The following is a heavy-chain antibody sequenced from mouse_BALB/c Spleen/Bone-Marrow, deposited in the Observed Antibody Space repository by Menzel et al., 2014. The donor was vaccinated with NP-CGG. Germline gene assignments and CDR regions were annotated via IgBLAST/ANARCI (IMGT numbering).Heavy chain of an antibody. CDR1: GFTFTDYY. CDR3: ARDSRSTVSHFDY. D-gene: IGHD1-1*01. V-gene: IGHV7-3*02. CDR2: IRNKANGYTT. J-gene: IGHJ2*01. Sequence: EVQGVESGGGLVQPGGSLRLSCATSGFTFTDYYMNWVRQPPGKALEWLGLIRNKANGYTTEYSASVKGRFTISRDNSQSILYLQMNTLRAEDSATYYCARDSRSTVSHFDYWGQGTTLTVSS.